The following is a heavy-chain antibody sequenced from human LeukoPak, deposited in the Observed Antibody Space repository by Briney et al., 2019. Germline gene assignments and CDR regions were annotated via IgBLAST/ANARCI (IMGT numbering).Heavy chain of an antibody. V-gene: IGHV3-7*01. CDR2: IKLDGSEQ. CDR1: GFTFSTYA. CDR3: ARDSPRGWSMDV. Sequence: GGSLRLSCAASGFTFSTYATSWVRQAPGKGLEWVASIKLDGSEQYYLGSVKGRFTISRDNARNSLYPQMNSLRAEDTAMYYCARDSPRGWSMDVWGKGTTVTVSS. D-gene: IGHD3-10*01. J-gene: IGHJ6*03.